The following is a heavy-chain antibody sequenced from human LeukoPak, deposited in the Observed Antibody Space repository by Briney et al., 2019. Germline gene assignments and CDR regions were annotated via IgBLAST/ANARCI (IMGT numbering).Heavy chain of an antibody. D-gene: IGHD5-18*01. CDR2: ISSSSSYI. V-gene: IGHV3-21*04. CDR1: GFTFSSYS. CDR3: AKDQEAQQWLRGGYFDN. Sequence: GGSLRLSCAASGFTFSSYSMNWVRQAPGKGLEWVSSISSSSSYIYYADSVKGRFTISRDNAKNSLYLQMNSLRAEDTAVYYCAKDQEAQQWLRGGYFDNWGQGTLVTVSS. J-gene: IGHJ4*02.